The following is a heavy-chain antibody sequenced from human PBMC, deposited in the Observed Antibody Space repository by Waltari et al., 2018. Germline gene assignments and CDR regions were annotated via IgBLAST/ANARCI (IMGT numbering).Heavy chain of an antibody. CDR1: GFTFSSFW. J-gene: IGHJ3*02. V-gene: IGHV3-74*01. CDR3: TRDSPSWI. CDR2: SNRDGMDT. Sequence: EGQLVESGGGLVQPGGSLKLSCAASGFTFSSFWMHWVRQVPGQGLVWVSRSNRDGMDTSYADAVRGRVTVSRDNAKNMAYLQMNSLRAEDTAIYYCTRDSPSWIWGQGTMVSVSS.